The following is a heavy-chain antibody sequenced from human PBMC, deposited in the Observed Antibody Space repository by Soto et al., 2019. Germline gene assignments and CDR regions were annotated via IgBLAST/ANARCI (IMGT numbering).Heavy chain of an antibody. J-gene: IGHJ6*02. Sequence: VGSLRLSCAASGFTFSDYTMNWVRQAPGKGLEWVSFISSSGSSRHYADSVKGRFTISRDNAKNSLFLQMNSLRDEDTAVYYCASRVFYAMDVWGQGTTVTVSS. CDR3: ASRVFYAMDV. CDR1: GFTFSDYT. V-gene: IGHV3-48*02. CDR2: ISSSGSSR.